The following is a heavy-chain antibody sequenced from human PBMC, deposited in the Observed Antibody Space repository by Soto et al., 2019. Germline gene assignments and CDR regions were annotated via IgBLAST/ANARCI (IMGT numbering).Heavy chain of an antibody. J-gene: IGHJ4*02. D-gene: IGHD3-10*02. CDR1: GCTFTDYG. CDR2: ISGYNGDT. Sequence: ASVKVSCKASGCTFTDYGISWVRQAPGQGLEWMGWISGYNGDTKYAQTLQDRVTLTTDTSTTTAYMELRGLRSDDAAVYYCARGQFGLLRSDYWGQGTVVTVSS. V-gene: IGHV1-18*01. CDR3: ARGQFGLLRSDY.